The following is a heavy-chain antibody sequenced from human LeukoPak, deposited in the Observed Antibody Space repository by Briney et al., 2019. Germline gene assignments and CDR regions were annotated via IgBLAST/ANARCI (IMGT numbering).Heavy chain of an antibody. V-gene: IGHV4-39*01. CDR3: ARQGYYDSSGYPPNYFDY. D-gene: IGHD3-22*01. Sequence: SETLSLTCTVSGGSISSSSYYWGWIRQPPGKALEWIGSIYYSGSTYYNPSLKSRVTISVDTSKNQFSLKLSSVTAADTAVYYCARQGYYDSSGYPPNYFDYWGQGTLVTVSS. J-gene: IGHJ4*02. CDR1: GGSISSSSYY. CDR2: IYYSGST.